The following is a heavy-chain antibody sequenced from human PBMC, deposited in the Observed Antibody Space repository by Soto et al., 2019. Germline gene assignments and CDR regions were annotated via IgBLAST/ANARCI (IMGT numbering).Heavy chain of an antibody. CDR1: GGTFSTSS. J-gene: IGHJ3*02. CDR2: IIPMFGST. D-gene: IGHD6-13*01. CDR3: ARVLGSRRTHAFDI. Sequence: SVKVSCKASGGTFSTSSIAWVRQAPGQGLEWLGGIIPMFGSTNYAQKFQGRVSITADESTTTAYMELSSLKSEDTAVYYCARVLGSRRTHAFDIWGQGTMVTVSS. V-gene: IGHV1-69*13.